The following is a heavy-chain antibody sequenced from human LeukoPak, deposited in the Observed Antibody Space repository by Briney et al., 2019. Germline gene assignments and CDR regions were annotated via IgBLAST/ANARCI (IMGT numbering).Heavy chain of an antibody. Sequence: GSPRLSCATSGFTFGFYEMNWVRQAPGKGLEWVSYIKSGGSSIYYADSVRGRFTNSRDDAKNSLYLQMNGLRPEDTAVYYCARGPSGYHNTGGQGTLVTVSS. V-gene: IGHV3-48*03. CDR1: GFTFGFYE. CDR3: ARGPSGYHNT. CDR2: IKSGGSSI. J-gene: IGHJ4*02. D-gene: IGHD5-12*01.